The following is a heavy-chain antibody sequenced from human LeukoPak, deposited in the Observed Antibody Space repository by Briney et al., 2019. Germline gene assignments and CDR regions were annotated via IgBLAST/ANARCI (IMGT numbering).Heavy chain of an antibody. Sequence: PGGSLRLSCAASGFTFSSLWMNWVRQALGKGLEWVANINGDGSVKHYVDSVKGRFTISRDNARNSLFLQMDSLRAEDTAVYFCARDPRAAPHFDYWGQGTLVTVSS. J-gene: IGHJ4*02. CDR1: GFTFSSLW. D-gene: IGHD6-6*01. CDR2: INGDGSVK. CDR3: ARDPRAAPHFDY. V-gene: IGHV3-7*01.